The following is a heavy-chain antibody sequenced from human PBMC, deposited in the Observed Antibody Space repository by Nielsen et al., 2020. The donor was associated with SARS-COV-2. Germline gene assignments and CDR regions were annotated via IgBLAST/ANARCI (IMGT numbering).Heavy chain of an antibody. D-gene: IGHD3-3*01. J-gene: IGHJ4*02. CDR1: GFTFSSYA. CDR2: ISGSGGST. CDR3: AKRFLTAAPDY. Sequence: GGSLRLSCAASGFTFSSYAMSWIRQAPGKGLEWVSGISGSGGSTHYADSVKGRFTISRDNSKNTLYLQMSSLRAEDTAIYYCAKRFLTAAPDYWGQGTLVTVSS. V-gene: IGHV3-23*01.